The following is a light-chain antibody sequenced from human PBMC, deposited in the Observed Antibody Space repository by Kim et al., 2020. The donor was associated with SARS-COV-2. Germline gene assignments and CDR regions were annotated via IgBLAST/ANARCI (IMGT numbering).Light chain of an antibody. Sequence: ELTQPPSASGTPGQRVTISCSGSSSNIGSNTVNWYQQVPGTAPKLLIYSNNQRPSGVPDRFSGSKSGTSASLAISGLQSEDEADYYCAAWDDSLNGPVYGGGTQLTVL. CDR1: SSNIGSNT. V-gene: IGLV1-44*01. CDR3: AAWDDSLNGPV. CDR2: SNN. J-gene: IGLJ3*02.